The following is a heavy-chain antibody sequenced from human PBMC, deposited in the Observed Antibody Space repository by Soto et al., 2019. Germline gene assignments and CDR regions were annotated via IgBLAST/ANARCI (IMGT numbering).Heavy chain of an antibody. CDR2: IWYDGSNK. V-gene: IGHV3-33*01. D-gene: IGHD3-10*01. J-gene: IGHJ4*02. Sequence: QVQLVESGGGVVQPGRSLRLSCAASVFTFSDYGMHWVRQAPGKGLEWVAVIWYDGSNKYYADSVKGRFTLSRDNSKNTMYLQMNGLRAEDTAVFYCARDPSHGSGSYLDYWGQGTLVTVSS. CDR3: ARDPSHGSGSYLDY. CDR1: VFTFSDYG.